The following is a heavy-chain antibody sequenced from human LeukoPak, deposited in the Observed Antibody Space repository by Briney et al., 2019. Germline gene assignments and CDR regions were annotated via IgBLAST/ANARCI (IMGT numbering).Heavy chain of an antibody. CDR1: GFTFSSYE. D-gene: IGHD3-22*01. CDR2: ISSSGSTI. CDR3: ARDKAYYYDSSGYYYAY. V-gene: IGHV3-48*03. Sequence: GGSLRLSCAASGFTFSSYEMSWVRQAPGKGLEWVSYISSSGSTIYYADSVKGRFTISRDNAKNSLYLQMNSLRVEDTAVYYCARDKAYYYDSSGYYYAYWGQGTLVTVSS. J-gene: IGHJ4*02.